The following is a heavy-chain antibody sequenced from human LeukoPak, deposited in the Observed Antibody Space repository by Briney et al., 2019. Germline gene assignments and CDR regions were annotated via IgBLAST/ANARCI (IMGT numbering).Heavy chain of an antibody. D-gene: IGHD2-15*01. CDR3: AREVAATLKVDY. CDR2: INPNSGGT. J-gene: IGHJ4*02. Sequence: ASVKVSCKASGYTFTGYYMHWVRQAPGQGLEWMGWINPNSGGTNYAQKFQGRVTMTRDTSISTVYMELSSLRSEDTAVYYCAREVAATLKVDYWGQGTLVTVSS. CDR1: GYTFTGYY. V-gene: IGHV1-2*02.